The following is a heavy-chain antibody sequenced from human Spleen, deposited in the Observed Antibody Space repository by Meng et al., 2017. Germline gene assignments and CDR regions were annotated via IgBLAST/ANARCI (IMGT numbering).Heavy chain of an antibody. CDR2: IYTSGNT. CDR1: GGSISSFY. V-gene: IGHV4-4*07. J-gene: IGHJ3*02. Sequence: GSLRLSCTVSGGSISSFYWSWIRQPAGKGLEWIGRIYTSGNTNYNPSLKSRVTMSVDTSKNHFSLKLSSVTAADTAVYYCARDRHYYDSSGDTFDIWGQGTMVTVSS. D-gene: IGHD3-22*01. CDR3: ARDRHYYDSSGDTFDI.